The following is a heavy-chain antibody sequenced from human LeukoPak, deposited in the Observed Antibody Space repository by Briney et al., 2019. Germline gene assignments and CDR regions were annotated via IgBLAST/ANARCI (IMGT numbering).Heavy chain of an antibody. CDR3: ARYQQRDGDWYFDL. D-gene: IGHD1/OR15-1a*01. V-gene: IGHV4-4*07. Sequence: SETLSLTCTVSGGSISSYYWSWIRQPAGKGLEWIGRVYTSGTTYYNPSLKTRVSILLDESKNQVSLKLTSVTAADTAVYYCARYQQRDGDWYFDLWGRGTLATVSS. J-gene: IGHJ2*01. CDR2: VYTSGTT. CDR1: GGSISSYY.